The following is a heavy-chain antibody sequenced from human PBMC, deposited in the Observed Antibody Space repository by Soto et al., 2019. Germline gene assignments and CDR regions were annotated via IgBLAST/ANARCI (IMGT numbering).Heavy chain of an antibody. V-gene: IGHV3-21*02. CDR3: AGERSALPGARDAMDV. D-gene: IGHD1-26*01. J-gene: IGHJ6*02. Sequence: EVRLVESGGGLVKPGGSLRVSCAAYGFDFNTYSMNWIRQAPGKGLQWVSFISASGGYKYYADSVRGRFTISRDNAKKSVYLEMSSLTADDSAVYFCAGERSALPGARDAMDVWGQGTTVTVSS. CDR1: GFDFNTYS. CDR2: ISASGGYK.